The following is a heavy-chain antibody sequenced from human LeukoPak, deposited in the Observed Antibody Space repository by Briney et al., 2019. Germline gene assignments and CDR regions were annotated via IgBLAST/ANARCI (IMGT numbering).Heavy chain of an antibody. J-gene: IGHJ6*03. V-gene: IGHV4-61*02. CDR1: GGSISSGSYY. CDR3: ARTEESGYSYRYFGYYYYMDV. Sequence: SQTLSLTCTVSGGSISSGSYYWSWIRQPAGKGLEWIGRIYTSGSTNYNPPLRSRVTISVDTSKNQFSLKLSSVTAADTAVYYCARTEESGYSYRYFGYYYYMDVWGKGTTVTVSS. CDR2: IYTSGST. D-gene: IGHD5-18*01.